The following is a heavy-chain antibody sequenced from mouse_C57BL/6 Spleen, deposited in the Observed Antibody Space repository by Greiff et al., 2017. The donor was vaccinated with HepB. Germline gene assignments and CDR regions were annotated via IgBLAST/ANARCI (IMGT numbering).Heavy chain of an antibody. J-gene: IGHJ4*01. Sequence: DVKLVESGGGLVQPGGSLKLSCAASGFTFSDAWMDWVRQSPEKGLEWVAEIRNKANNHATYYAESVKGRFTISRDDSKSSVYLQMNSLRAEDTGIYYCTLLDSSGYVGAMDYWGQGTSVTVSS. CDR1: GFTFSDAW. CDR3: TLLDSSGYVGAMDY. CDR2: IRNKANNHAT. D-gene: IGHD3-2*02. V-gene: IGHV6-6*01.